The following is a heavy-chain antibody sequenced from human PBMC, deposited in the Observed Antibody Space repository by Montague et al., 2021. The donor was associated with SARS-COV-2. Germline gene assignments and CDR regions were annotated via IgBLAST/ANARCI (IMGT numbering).Heavy chain of an antibody. CDR2: LYNGGTT. Sequence: SETLSLTCNVSGGSISSSTYYWGWIRQPPGKGLEWIGNLYNGGTTYYSPYLKSRVTISVDTSKNHFSLNMASVTAADTAVYYCARTSKLRVSSSGNYYYYAMDVWGQGTTVTVSS. V-gene: IGHV4-39*02. J-gene: IGHJ6*02. CDR1: GGSISSSTYY. CDR3: ARTSKLRVSSSGNYYYYAMDV. D-gene: IGHD3-16*01.